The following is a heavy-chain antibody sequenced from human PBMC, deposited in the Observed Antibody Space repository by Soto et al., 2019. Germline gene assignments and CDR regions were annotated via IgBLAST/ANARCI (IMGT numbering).Heavy chain of an antibody. V-gene: IGHV3-33*01. Sequence: QVQLVESVGGVVQPGRSLRLSCEASGFTFSNYGMHWVRQAPGKGLEWVAVIWNDGSSRYYADSVKGRFTISRDNAKKTLFLQMNNLRAEDTAVYYCARPDIVAAIGGALDCWGQGTLVTVSS. J-gene: IGHJ4*02. CDR2: IWNDGSSR. D-gene: IGHD5-12*01. CDR3: ARPDIVAAIGGALDC. CDR1: GFTFSNYG.